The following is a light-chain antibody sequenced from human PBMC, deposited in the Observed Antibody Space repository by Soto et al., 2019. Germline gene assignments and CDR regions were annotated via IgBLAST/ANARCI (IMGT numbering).Light chain of an antibody. V-gene: IGKV1-12*01. CDR2: AAS. CDR3: KQSKSFTLT. J-gene: IGKJ4*01. Sequence: DIKRTQSPSSLSASVGDRVTITCRASQGIDRWLAWYQQKPGEDPKVLIYAASSLRSGVPSRFSGSGYGTDFYLTISRLQTEDLATYYCKQSKSFTLTFGGGTKLDIK. CDR1: QGIDRW.